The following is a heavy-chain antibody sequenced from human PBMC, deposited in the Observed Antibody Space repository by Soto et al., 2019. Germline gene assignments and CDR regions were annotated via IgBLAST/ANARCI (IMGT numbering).Heavy chain of an antibody. CDR3: ARRHRLDSDRGGYYYYGLDV. J-gene: IGHJ6*02. CDR1: GGSISSDY. Sequence: PSETLSLTCTFSGGSISSDYWSWIRQPPGKGLEWIGNIHHSGSTYYNPSLKSRVTISVDTSKSQFSLSLSSVTAADTAVYYCARRHRLDSDRGGYYYYGLDVWGQGTTVTVSS. V-gene: IGHV4-59*08. D-gene: IGHD2-15*01. CDR2: IHHSGST.